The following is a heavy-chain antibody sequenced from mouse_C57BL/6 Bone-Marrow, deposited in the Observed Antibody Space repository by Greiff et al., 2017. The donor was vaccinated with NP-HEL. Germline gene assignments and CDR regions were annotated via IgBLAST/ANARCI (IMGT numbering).Heavy chain of an antibody. J-gene: IGHJ4*01. CDR2: IYPGSGST. Sequence: QVQLQQPGAELVKPGASVKMSCKASGYTFTSYWITWVKQRPGHGLEWIGDIYPGSGSTNYNEKFKSKATLTVDTSSSTAYMQLSSLTSEDSAVYYCARDYGSSYDAMDYWGQGTSVTVSS. D-gene: IGHD1-1*01. CDR1: GYTFTSYW. CDR3: ARDYGSSYDAMDY. V-gene: IGHV1-55*01.